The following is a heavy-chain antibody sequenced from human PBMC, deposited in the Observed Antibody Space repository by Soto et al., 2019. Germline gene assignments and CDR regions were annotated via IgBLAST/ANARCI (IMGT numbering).Heavy chain of an antibody. CDR3: ARGLIYDSSGYYFDY. CDR2: INPSGGST. V-gene: IGHV1-46*01. J-gene: IGHJ4*02. D-gene: IGHD3-22*01. Sequence: ASVKVSCKASGYTFASYYMHWVRQAPGQGLEWMGIINPSGGSTRYAQKFQGRVTMTRDTSTSTVYMELSSLRSEDTAVYYCARGLIYDSSGYYFDYWGQGTLVTVSS. CDR1: GYTFASYY.